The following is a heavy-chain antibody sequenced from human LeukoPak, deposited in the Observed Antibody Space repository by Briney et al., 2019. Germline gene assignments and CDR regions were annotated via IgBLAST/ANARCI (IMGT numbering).Heavy chain of an antibody. Sequence: ASVKVSCKASGYTFTGYYMHWVRQAPGQGLVWMGIINPSDGSTSYAQKFQGRVTMTRDTSTSTVYMELSSLRSEDTAVYYCAREHPMVRGTREGFDSWGQGTLVTVSS. V-gene: IGHV1-46*01. D-gene: IGHD3-10*01. J-gene: IGHJ4*02. CDR3: AREHPMVRGTREGFDS. CDR2: INPSDGST. CDR1: GYTFTGYY.